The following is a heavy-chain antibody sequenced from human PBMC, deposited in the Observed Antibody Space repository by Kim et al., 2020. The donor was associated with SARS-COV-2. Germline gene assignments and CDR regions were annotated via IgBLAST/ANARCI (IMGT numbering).Heavy chain of an antibody. D-gene: IGHD1-7*01. V-gene: IGHV1-18*01. CDR1: GYTFTSYG. J-gene: IGHJ4*02. CDR3: ARDLTGTFSSLGVVDY. CDR2: ISAYNGNT. Sequence: ASVKVSCKASGYTFTSYGISWVRQAPGQGLEWMGWISAYNGNTNYAQKLQGRVTMTTDTSTSTAYMELRSLRSDDTAVYYCARDLTGTFSSLGVVDYWGQGTLVTVSS.